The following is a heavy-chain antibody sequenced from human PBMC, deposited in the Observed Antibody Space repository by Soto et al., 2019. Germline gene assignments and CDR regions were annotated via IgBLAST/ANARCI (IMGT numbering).Heavy chain of an antibody. V-gene: IGHV3-23*01. CDR1: GLTFSSYA. D-gene: IGHD6-13*01. CDR2: ISSSGGST. J-gene: IGHJ4*02. Sequence: GGSLRLSCAASGLTFSSYAMSWVRQAPGKGLEWVSAISSSGGSTYNADAVKGRFTISRDNSKNTLYLQMNSLRAEDTAVYYCATRSAAAGISYFDYWGQGTLVTVSS. CDR3: ATRSAAAGISYFDY.